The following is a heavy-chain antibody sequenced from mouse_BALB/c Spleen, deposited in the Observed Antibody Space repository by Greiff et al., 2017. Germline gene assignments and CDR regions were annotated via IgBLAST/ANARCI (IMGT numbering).Heavy chain of an antibody. CDR1: GFNIKDTY. CDR2: IDPANGNT. V-gene: IGHV14-3*02. CDR3: ARSGLRSRYFDV. J-gene: IGHJ1*01. D-gene: IGHD1-1*01. Sequence: VQLQQSGAELVKPGASVKLSCTASGFNIKDTYMHWVKQRPEQGLEWIGRIDPANGNTKYDPKFQGKATIKADTSSNTAYLQLSSLTSEDTAVYYCARSGLRSRYFDVWGAGTTVTVSS.